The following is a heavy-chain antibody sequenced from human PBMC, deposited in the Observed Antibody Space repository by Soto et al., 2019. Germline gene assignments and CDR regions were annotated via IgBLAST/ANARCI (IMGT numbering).Heavy chain of an antibody. D-gene: IGHD3-10*01. V-gene: IGHV3-9*01. J-gene: IGHJ4*02. CDR3: ARGPPFGY. CDR2: ITWNSGTI. Sequence: GGSLRLSCAASGFTFDDYAMHWVRQAPGKGLEWVSGITWNSGTIGYADSVKGRFTISRDNGKNSLYLQMNSLRPEDTAVYYCARGPPFGYWGQGTLVTVSS. CDR1: GFTFDDYA.